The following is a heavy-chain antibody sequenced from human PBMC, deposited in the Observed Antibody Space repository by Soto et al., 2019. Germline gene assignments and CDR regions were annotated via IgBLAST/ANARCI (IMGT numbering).Heavy chain of an antibody. Sequence: ASETLSLTCTVSGGSISSGDYYWSWIRRPPGNGLEWIGYIDDRGSTHHNPSLESRVTMSVDMSKNQFSLKLSSVTAADTAVYFCVRGHCSTTSCSPYYYYYALHVWGQGTTVTVS. CDR3: VRGHCSTTSCSPYYYYYALHV. CDR2: IDDRGST. CDR1: GGSISSGDYY. V-gene: IGHV4-30-4*01. J-gene: IGHJ6*02. D-gene: IGHD2-2*01.